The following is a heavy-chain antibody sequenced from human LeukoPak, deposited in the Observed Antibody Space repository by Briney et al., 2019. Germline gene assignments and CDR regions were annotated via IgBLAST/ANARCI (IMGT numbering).Heavy chain of an antibody. J-gene: IGHJ6*04. V-gene: IGHV4-38-2*02. CDR1: GYSISSGYY. CDR3: ARGPVADV. D-gene: IGHD2-21*01. Sequence: PSETLSLTCTVSGYSISSGYYWGWIRQPPGKGLEWIGSIYYSGSTYYNPSLKSRVTISVDTSKNQFSLKLSSVTAADTAVYYCARGPVADVWGKGTTVTVSS. CDR2: IYYSGST.